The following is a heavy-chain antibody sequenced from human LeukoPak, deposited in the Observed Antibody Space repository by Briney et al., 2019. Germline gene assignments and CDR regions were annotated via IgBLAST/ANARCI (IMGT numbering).Heavy chain of an antibody. V-gene: IGHV3-53*04. CDR2: IYSGGST. Sequence: GGSLRLSCAASGFTVSSNYMSWVRQAPGKGLEWVSVIYSGGSTYYADSVKGRSTISRHNSKNTLYLQMNSLRAEDTAVYYCAGSVDTAMVPYYYYGMDVWGQGTTVTVSS. CDR1: GFTVSSNY. J-gene: IGHJ6*02. CDR3: AGSVDTAMVPYYYYGMDV. D-gene: IGHD5-18*01.